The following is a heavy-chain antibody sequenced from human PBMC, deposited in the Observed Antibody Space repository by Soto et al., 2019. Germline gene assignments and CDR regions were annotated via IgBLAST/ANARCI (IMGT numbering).Heavy chain of an antibody. CDR1: GFTFGDYA. J-gene: IGHJ6*02. D-gene: IGHD3-3*01. Sequence: PGGSLRLSCTASGFTFGDYAMSWVRQAPGKGLEWVGFIRSKAYGGTTEYAASVKGRFTISRDDSKSIAYLQMNSLKTEDTAVYYCTSLSTYYDFWSAPNGMDVWGQGTTVTVS. V-gene: IGHV3-49*04. CDR2: IRSKAYGGTT. CDR3: TSLSTYYDFWSAPNGMDV.